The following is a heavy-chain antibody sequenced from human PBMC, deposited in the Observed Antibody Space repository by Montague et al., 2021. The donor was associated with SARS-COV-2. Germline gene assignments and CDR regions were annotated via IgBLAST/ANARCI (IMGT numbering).Heavy chain of an antibody. CDR1: GGSISSYY. Sequence: SETLSLTCTVSGGSISSYYWSWIRHPPGKGLEWIWYIYNNGSTNYNPSLKSRVTISVDTSKNQFSLKLSSVTAAATAVYYCARGFDYWGQGTLVTVSS. CDR3: ARGFDY. V-gene: IGHV4-59*01. J-gene: IGHJ4*02. CDR2: IYNNGST.